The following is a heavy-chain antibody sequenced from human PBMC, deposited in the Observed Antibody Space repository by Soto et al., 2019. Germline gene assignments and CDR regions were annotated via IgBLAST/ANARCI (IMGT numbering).Heavy chain of an antibody. V-gene: IGHV3-72*01. D-gene: IGHD3-10*01. CDR1: GFTFSDHY. J-gene: IGHJ4*02. Sequence: EVQLVESGGGLVQPGGSLRLSCAASGFTFSDHYMDWVRQAPGKGLEWVGRSKNKADSYTTEYAAYVKGRFTISRDGSKNSLFLQMKSLKTEDTAVYYCTVWGSGNDFGAAWGQGILVTVSS. CDR3: TVWGSGNDFGAA. CDR2: SKNKADSYTT.